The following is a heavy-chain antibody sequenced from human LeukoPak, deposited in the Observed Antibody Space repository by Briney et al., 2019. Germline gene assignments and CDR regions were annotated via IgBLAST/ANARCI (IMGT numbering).Heavy chain of an antibody. V-gene: IGHV4-59*01. CDR1: GGSISSYY. D-gene: IGHD6-6*01. J-gene: IGHJ4*02. CDR2: IYYSGST. Sequence: SETLSLTCTVSGGSISSYYWSWIRQPPGKGLEWIGYIYYSGSTNYNPSLKSRVTISVDTSKNQFSLKLSSVTAADTAVYYCASGIIEYSSSSQSFDYWGQGTLVTVSS. CDR3: ASGIIEYSSSSQSFDY.